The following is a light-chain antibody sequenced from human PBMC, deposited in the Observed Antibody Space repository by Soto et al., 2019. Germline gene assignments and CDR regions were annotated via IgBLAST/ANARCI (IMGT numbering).Light chain of an antibody. CDR3: QSYDSTLSVSV. V-gene: IGLV1-40*01. CDR1: SSNIGAGYD. J-gene: IGLJ1*01. CDR2: GNS. Sequence: QSVLTQPPSVSGAPGQRVTISCTGSSSNIGAGYDVHWYQQLPGTAPKLLIYGNSNRPSGVPDRFSGSKSGTSASLAITGVQAEDEADYYCQSYDSTLSVSVFGTGTKVTVL.